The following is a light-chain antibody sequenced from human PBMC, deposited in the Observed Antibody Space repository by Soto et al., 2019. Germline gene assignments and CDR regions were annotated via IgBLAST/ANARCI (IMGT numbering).Light chain of an antibody. Sequence: DIQMTQSPSTLSGSVGDRVTITCRASQTISSWLAWYQQKPGKAPKLLIYKASTLKSGVPSRFSGSGPGTEFTLTINSLQPEDFATYYCQQLNIYPLTFGPGTKVDIK. V-gene: IGKV1-5*03. CDR2: KAS. J-gene: IGKJ3*01. CDR1: QTISSW. CDR3: QQLNIYPLT.